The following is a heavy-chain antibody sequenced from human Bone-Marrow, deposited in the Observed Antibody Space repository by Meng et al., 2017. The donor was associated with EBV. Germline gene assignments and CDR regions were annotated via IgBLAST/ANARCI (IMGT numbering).Heavy chain of an antibody. CDR3: VRGYDYGDYVDY. Sequence: QLRDSGPGLVKPSETLSLICTVSGAPITTPKYHWGWIRQPPGKGLEWIGTFYSVTTTFYNPSLRSRLAISVDTSKNQFSLRLTSLTAADTAVYYCVRGYDYGDYVDYWGQGTLVTVSS. CDR2: FYSVTTT. V-gene: IGHV4-39*07. D-gene: IGHD4-17*01. CDR1: GAPITTPKYH. J-gene: IGHJ4*02.